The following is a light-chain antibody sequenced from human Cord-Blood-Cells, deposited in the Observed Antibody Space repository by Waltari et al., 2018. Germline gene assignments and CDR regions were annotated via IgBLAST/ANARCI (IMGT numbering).Light chain of an antibody. CDR1: SSDVGGYNY. Sequence: QSALTQPASVSGSPGQSITISCTGTSSDVGGYNYVSWYQQHPGKAPQLMIYEVSNRPSGVSNRVSGLKSGKPASLTIYGLQAEDEADYYCSSYTSSSTYVFGTGTKVTVL. J-gene: IGLJ1*01. V-gene: IGLV2-14*01. CDR3: SSYTSSSTYV. CDR2: EVS.